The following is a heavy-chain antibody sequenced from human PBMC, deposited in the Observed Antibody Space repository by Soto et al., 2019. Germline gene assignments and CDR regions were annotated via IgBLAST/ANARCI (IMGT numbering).Heavy chain of an antibody. CDR2: LCYNGEIE. J-gene: IGHJ4*02. CDR3: ARDSGHSTGYYELDY. V-gene: IGHV3-33*01. CDR1: GFSFSNYG. Sequence: HVHLVESGGGEVQPGKSLRLSCSASGFSFSNYGMHWVRQAPGKGLEWVAVLCYNGEIEYYADSVRGRFTISRDNSRNTLSLQMNSLRAEDTAVYFCARDSGHSTGYYELDYWCQGTRVTVSS. D-gene: IGHD3-9*01.